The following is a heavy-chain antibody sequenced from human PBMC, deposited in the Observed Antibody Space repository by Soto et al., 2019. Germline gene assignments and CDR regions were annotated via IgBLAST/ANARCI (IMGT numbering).Heavy chain of an antibody. CDR3: ARGLTPDWFDP. CDR2: MNPISGNT. Sequence: QVQLVQSGAGVKKPGASVKVSCKASGYTFTRYDINWVRQATGQGLEWMGWMNPISGNTGYAQKFQGRVTLTRNTSISTAYMELSSLRSDDTAVYYCARGLTPDWFDPWGQGTLVTVSS. J-gene: IGHJ5*02. D-gene: IGHD3-9*01. CDR1: GYTFTRYD. V-gene: IGHV1-8*01.